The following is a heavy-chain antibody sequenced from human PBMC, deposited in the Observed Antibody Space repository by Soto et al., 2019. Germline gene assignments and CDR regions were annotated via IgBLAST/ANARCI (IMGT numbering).Heavy chain of an antibody. CDR3: AKDPRADYDILTGYYGAYYFDY. V-gene: IGHV3-23*01. CDR1: GFTFSSNA. CDR2: ISGSGGRT. J-gene: IGHJ4*02. Sequence: EVQLLESGGGLVQPGGSLRLSCAASGFTFSSNAMSWVRQAPGKGLEWVSAISGSGGRTYYANSVTGRFTISRDNSKNTLYLQMNSLRAEDTAVYYCAKDPRADYDILTGYYGAYYFDYWGQGTLVTVSS. D-gene: IGHD3-9*01.